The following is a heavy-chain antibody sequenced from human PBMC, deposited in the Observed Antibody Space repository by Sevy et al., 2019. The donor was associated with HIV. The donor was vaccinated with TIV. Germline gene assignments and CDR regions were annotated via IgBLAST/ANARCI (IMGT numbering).Heavy chain of an antibody. CDR2: IGAYNGNR. CDR3: ARVWNSDYYDSSGPNWFDP. V-gene: IGHV1-18*01. CDR1: GYTFSSYG. Sequence: ASVKVSCKASGYTFSSYGISWVRQAPGQGLEWMGWIGAYNGNRKYAQNLQDRVTMTTDTSTSTAYMELSRLKFDDTAVYYCARVWNSDYYDSSGPNWFDPWGQGTLVTVSS. D-gene: IGHD3-22*01. J-gene: IGHJ5*02.